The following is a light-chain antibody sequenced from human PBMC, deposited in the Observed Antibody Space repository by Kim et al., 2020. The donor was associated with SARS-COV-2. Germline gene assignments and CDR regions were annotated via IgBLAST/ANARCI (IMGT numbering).Light chain of an antibody. CDR1: ESLSSNY. CDR3: QQYDNSPLT. J-gene: IGKJ4*01. CDR2: GTA. Sequence: ARGEGATSSCRASESLSSNYLAWYQQKPGQTPRLLIYGTATRATGIPDRFSGSGSETDFTLTISRLEPEDFAVYYCQQYDNSPLTFGGGTKVDIK. V-gene: IGKV3-20*01.